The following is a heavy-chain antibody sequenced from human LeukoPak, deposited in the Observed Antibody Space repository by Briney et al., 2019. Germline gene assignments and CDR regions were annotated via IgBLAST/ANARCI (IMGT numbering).Heavy chain of an antibody. CDR3: ARDQSGVLLWFGEFFGAAGTRFPGYYYYGMDV. Sequence: GESLRLSCAASGFTFSSYAMSWVLQAPGKGLEWVSGISVSGTSTSNADSVKGRFTISRDNSKNTLYLQMNSLRAEDTAVYYCARDQSGVLLWFGEFFGAAGTRFPGYYYYGMDVWGQGTTVTVSS. CDR1: GFTFSSYA. V-gene: IGHV3-23*01. D-gene: IGHD3-10*01. J-gene: IGHJ6*02. CDR2: ISVSGTST.